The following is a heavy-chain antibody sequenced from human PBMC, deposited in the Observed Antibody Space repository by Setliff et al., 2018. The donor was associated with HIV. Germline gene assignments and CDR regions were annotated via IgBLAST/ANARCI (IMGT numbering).Heavy chain of an antibody. D-gene: IGHD3-22*01. CDR1: GFTFTSSA. CDR3: AADPYYYDSSGRDLLGAFDI. CDR2: IVVGSGNT. Sequence: PPASVKVSCKASGFTFTSSAMQWVRQARGQRLEWIGWIVVGSGNTNYAQKFQERVTITRDMSTSTAYMELSSLRSENTAVYYCAADPYYYDSSGRDLLGAFDIWGQGTMVTVSS. J-gene: IGHJ3*02. V-gene: IGHV1-58*02.